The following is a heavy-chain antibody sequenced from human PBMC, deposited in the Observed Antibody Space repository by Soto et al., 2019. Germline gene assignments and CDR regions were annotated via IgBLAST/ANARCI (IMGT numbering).Heavy chain of an antibody. J-gene: IGHJ3*02. D-gene: IGHD5-18*01. Sequence: PGGSLRLSCAASGFTFDDHTLHWVRQAPGKGLEWVSLISWDGGSAYYADSVKGRFTISRDNIKDSLYLQMNSLRTDDTALYYCVKDGNVDGYVGAFDIWGQGTMVTVSS. V-gene: IGHV3-43*01. CDR2: ISWDGGSA. CDR3: VKDGNVDGYVGAFDI. CDR1: GFTFDDHT.